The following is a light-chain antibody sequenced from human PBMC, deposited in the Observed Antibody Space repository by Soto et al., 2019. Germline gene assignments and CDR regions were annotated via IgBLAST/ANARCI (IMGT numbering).Light chain of an antibody. J-gene: IGKJ1*01. CDR1: QSIRSW. CDR3: QQYNSFPT. V-gene: IGKV1-5*03. CDR2: KAS. Sequence: DIQMTQSPSTLSASVGDRGTITCRASQSIRSWLAWYQQKSGKAPKLLIYKASSLESGVPSRFSGSASGTEFSLTISSLQPEDFATYYCQQYNSFPTFGQGTKVDIK.